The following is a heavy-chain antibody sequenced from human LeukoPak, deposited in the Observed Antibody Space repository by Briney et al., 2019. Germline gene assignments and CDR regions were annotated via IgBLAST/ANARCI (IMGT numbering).Heavy chain of an antibody. Sequence: ASVKVSCKASGYTFTGYYMHWVRQAPGQGLGWMGWINPNSGGTNYAQKFQGRVTMTRDTSISTAYMELSRLRSDDTAVYYCARGKAARGWFDPWGQGTLVTVSS. V-gene: IGHV1-2*02. CDR2: INPNSGGT. CDR1: GYTFTGYY. CDR3: ARGKAARGWFDP. D-gene: IGHD6-6*01. J-gene: IGHJ5*02.